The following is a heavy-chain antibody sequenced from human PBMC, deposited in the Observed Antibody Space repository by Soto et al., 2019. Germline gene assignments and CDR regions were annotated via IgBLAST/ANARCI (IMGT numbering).Heavy chain of an antibody. CDR2: VNHSGST. CDR3: ARVRMTTATFYYYYAMAV. CDR1: GGSFSAYY. Sequence: SGTLSLTCAVYGGSFSAYYWSWIRQPPGKGLEWIGEVNHSGSTNYNPSLKSRVTISIDTSKNQFSLKLSSVTAADTAVYYCARVRMTTATFYYYYAMAVWGKGTTFTVSS. D-gene: IGHD4-17*01. J-gene: IGHJ6*04. V-gene: IGHV4-34*01.